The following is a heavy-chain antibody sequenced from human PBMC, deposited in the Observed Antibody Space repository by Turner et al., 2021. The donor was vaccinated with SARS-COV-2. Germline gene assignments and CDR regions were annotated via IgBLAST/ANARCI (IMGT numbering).Heavy chain of an antibody. CDR3: AKGWLQSGDAFDI. CDR2: ISYDGSNK. Sequence: QVQLVESGGGVVQPGRSLSLSCAASGFTFSSYGMHWVRQAPGKGLEWVAVISYDGSNKYYADSVKGRFTISRDNSKNTLYLQMNSLRAEDTAVYYCAKGWLQSGDAFDIWGQGTTVTISS. CDR1: GFTFSSYG. D-gene: IGHD5-12*01. V-gene: IGHV3-30*18. J-gene: IGHJ3*02.